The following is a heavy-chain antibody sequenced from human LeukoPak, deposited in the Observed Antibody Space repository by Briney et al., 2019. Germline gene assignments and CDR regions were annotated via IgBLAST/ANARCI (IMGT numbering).Heavy chain of an antibody. CDR2: ISAYNGNT. J-gene: IGHJ4*02. Sequence: ASVKVSCKASGYTFTSYGISWVRQAPGQGLEWMGWISAYNGNTNYAQKLQGRVTMTTDTSTSTAYMELRSLRSDDTAVCYCARPFTIFGVVTLDYWGQGTLVTVSS. V-gene: IGHV1-18*01. D-gene: IGHD3-3*01. CDR3: ARPFTIFGVVTLDY. CDR1: GYTFTSYG.